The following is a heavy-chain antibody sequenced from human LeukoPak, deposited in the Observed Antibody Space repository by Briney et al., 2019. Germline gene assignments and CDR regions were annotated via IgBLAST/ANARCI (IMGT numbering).Heavy chain of an antibody. CDR3: AKGGEVSSWYKRLKLYFDY. D-gene: IGHD6-13*01. CDR2: IHYDGSNK. J-gene: IGHJ4*02. V-gene: IGHV3-30*02. Sequence: GGSLRLSCAASGFTFSNYGMHWVRQAPGKGLDWVAFIHYDGSNKYYADSVKGRFTISRDDSKNTLYLQMNSLRIEDTAVYYCAKGGEVSSWYKRLKLYFDYWGQGTLVTVSS. CDR1: GFTFSNYG.